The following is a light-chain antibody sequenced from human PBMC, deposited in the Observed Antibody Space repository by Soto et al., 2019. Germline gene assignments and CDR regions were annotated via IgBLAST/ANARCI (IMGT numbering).Light chain of an antibody. Sequence: EIVLTQSPGTLSLSPGERATLSCRASQSVSSNYLAWYQQKPGQAPRLLIYGASSRATGIPDRFSGSGSGTDFTLTISRLEPEDSAVYYCQQYGSPLTFGGGTKVEIK. CDR1: QSVSSNY. V-gene: IGKV3-20*01. CDR3: QQYGSPLT. CDR2: GAS. J-gene: IGKJ4*01.